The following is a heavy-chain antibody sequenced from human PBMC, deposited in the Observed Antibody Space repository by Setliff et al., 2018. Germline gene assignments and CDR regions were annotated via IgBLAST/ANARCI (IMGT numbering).Heavy chain of an antibody. D-gene: IGHD1-1*01. CDR3: ARTGTYRYFDH. V-gene: IGHV4-39*01. Sequence: SETLSLTCTVSGASITSGRNYWGWIRQPPGKGLEWIGRIHYSGTTYSNASLASRLTISVDTSKNQFSLKLTSVTAADTAVYYCARTGTYRYFDHWGQGTLVTVSS. CDR1: GASITSGRNY. J-gene: IGHJ4*02. CDR2: IHYSGTT.